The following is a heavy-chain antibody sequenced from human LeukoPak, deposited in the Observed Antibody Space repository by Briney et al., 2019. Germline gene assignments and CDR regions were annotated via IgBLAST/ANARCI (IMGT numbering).Heavy chain of an antibody. CDR2: IDYRGST. Sequence: SETLSLTCTVSGGSISSYYWSWTRQPPGKGLEWIGYIDYRGSTNYNTSLKSRVTISVDTSKDQFSLRLSSVTAADTAVYYCARHDSPWGAFDIWGQGTLVTVSS. D-gene: IGHD3-16*01. J-gene: IGHJ4*02. CDR1: GGSISSYY. V-gene: IGHV4-59*08. CDR3: ARHDSPWGAFDI.